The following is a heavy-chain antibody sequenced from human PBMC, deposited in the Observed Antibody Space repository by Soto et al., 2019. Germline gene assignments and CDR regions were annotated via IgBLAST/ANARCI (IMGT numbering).Heavy chain of an antibody. Sequence: QAQLVESGGGVVQPGRSLRLSCAASGFTFSSYGMHWVRQAPGKGLEWVAVIWYDGSNKYYADSVKGRFTISRDNSKNTLYLQMNSLRAEDTAVYYCARAAYDYVWDSGYYGMDVWGQGTTVTVSS. D-gene: IGHD3-16*01. CDR3: ARAAYDYVWDSGYYGMDV. CDR1: GFTFSSYG. J-gene: IGHJ6*02. V-gene: IGHV3-33*01. CDR2: IWYDGSNK.